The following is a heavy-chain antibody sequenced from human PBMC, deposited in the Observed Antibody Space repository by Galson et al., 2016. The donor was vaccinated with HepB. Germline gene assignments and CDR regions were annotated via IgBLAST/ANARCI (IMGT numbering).Heavy chain of an antibody. CDR1: GYTLTSFY. D-gene: IGHD1-26*01. J-gene: IGHJ3*02. CDR3: ARGSYSGSFLRDAFDI. Sequence: SVKVSCKASGYTLTSFYMHWVRQAPGQGLEWMGILNPSGGSTSYAQKFQGRVTMTRDTSTSTVYMELRSLRSEDTAVYYCARGSYSGSFLRDAFDIWGQGTMVTVSS. CDR2: LNPSGGST. V-gene: IGHV1-46*01.